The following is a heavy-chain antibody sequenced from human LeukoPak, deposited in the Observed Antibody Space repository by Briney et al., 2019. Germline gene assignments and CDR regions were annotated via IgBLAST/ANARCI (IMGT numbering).Heavy chain of an antibody. CDR3: ARCPATTVTTRRYYYYYYMDV. Sequence: PSETLSLTCAVYGGSFSGYYWSWIRQPPGKGLEWIGEINHSGSTNYNPSLKSRVTISVDTSKNQFSLKLSSVTAADTAVYYCARCPATTVTTRRYYYYYYMDVWGKGTTVTVSS. J-gene: IGHJ6*03. CDR2: INHSGST. D-gene: IGHD4-17*01. CDR1: GGSFSGYY. V-gene: IGHV4-34*01.